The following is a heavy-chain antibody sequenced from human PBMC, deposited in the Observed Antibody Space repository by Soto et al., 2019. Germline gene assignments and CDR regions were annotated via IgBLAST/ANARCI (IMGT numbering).Heavy chain of an antibody. Sequence: RASVKVSGKASGYTFTSYYMPWVRQAPGQGLEWMGIINPSGGSTSYAQKFQGRVTMTRDTSTSTVYMKLSSLRSEDTAVYYCARDYYDILTGYYEALGPSYYYYGMGVWGQGTTVTVSS. J-gene: IGHJ6*02. CDR3: ARDYYDILTGYYEALGPSYYYYGMGV. V-gene: IGHV1-46*01. D-gene: IGHD3-9*01. CDR1: GYTFTSYY. CDR2: INPSGGST.